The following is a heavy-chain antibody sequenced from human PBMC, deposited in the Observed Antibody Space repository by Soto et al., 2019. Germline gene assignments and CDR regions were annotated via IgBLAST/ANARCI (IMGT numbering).Heavy chain of an antibody. D-gene: IGHD3-3*01. Sequence: SETLSLTCTVSGGSISSSSYYWGWIRQPPGKGLEWIGSIYYSGSTYYNPSLKSRVTISVDTSKNQFSLKLSSVTAADTAVYYCARRGEVLRFLEWPEDNLQLEYNWFDPWGQGTLVTVSS. CDR1: GGSISSSSYY. V-gene: IGHV4-39*01. CDR2: IYYSGST. CDR3: ARRGEVLRFLEWPEDNLQLEYNWFDP. J-gene: IGHJ5*02.